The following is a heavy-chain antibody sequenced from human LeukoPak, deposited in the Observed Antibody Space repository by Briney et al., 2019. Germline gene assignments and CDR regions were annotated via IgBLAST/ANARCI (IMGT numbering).Heavy chain of an antibody. J-gene: IGHJ4*02. V-gene: IGHV4-39*01. CDR3: ARQDLSWYYLDY. CDR2: IYYSGST. Sequence: PSETLSLTCTVSGGSISSSSYYWGWIRQPPGKGLEWIGSIYYSGSTYYNPSLKSRLTISVDTSKNQFSLKLNSVTAADTAVYYCARQDLSWYYLDYWGQGTLVTVSS. CDR1: GGSISSSSYY.